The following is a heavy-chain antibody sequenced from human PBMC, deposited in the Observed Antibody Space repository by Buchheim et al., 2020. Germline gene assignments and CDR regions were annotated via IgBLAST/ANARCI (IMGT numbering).Heavy chain of an antibody. CDR1: GYTFTGYY. J-gene: IGHJ6*02. D-gene: IGHD2-2*01. CDR2: INPNSGGT. CDR3: ARARYCSSTSCYGGYYYYGMDV. V-gene: IGHV1-2*02. Sequence: QVQLVQSGAEVKKPGASVKVSCKASGYTFTGYYMHWVRQAPGQGLEWMGWINPNSGGTNYAQKFQGRVTMTRDTYISTAYMELSRLRSDDTAVYYCARARYCSSTSCYGGYYYYGMDVWSQGTT.